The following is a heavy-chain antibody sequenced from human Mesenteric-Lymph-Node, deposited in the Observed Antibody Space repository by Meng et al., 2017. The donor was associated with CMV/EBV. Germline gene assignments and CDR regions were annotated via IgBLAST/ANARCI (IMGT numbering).Heavy chain of an antibody. CDR2: IYHSGST. Sequence: SETLSLTCAVSGGSISSHDWWSWVHQPPGKGLAWIGEIYHSGSTKYNPSLKSRVTISVDKSKNQFSLRLSSVTAADTAVYYCARRMTTVAKGYMDVWGQGTTVTVSS. D-gene: IGHD4-11*01. J-gene: IGHJ6*03. CDR3: ARRMTTVAKGYMDV. CDR1: GGSISSHDW. V-gene: IGHV4-4*02.